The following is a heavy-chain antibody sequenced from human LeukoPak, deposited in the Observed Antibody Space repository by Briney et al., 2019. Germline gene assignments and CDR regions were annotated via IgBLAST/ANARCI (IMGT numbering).Heavy chain of an antibody. D-gene: IGHD6-13*01. CDR1: GYTFTGYY. Sequence: GASVKVSCKASGYTFTGYYMHWVRQAPGQGLEWMGWINPNSGGTNYAQKFQGRVTMTRDTSISTAYMELSRLRSDDTAVYYCARGKEYRSSWYDYWGQGTLVTVSS. J-gene: IGHJ4*02. CDR3: ARGKEYRSSWYDY. V-gene: IGHV1-2*02. CDR2: INPNSGGT.